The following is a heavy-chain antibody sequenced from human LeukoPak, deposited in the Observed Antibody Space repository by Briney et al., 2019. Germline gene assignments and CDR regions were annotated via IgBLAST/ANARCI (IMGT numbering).Heavy chain of an antibody. V-gene: IGHV4-38-2*02. CDR1: GYSISSGYY. CDR3: AKHLFGEGDYYYYMDV. CDR2: IYHSGST. D-gene: IGHD3-10*02. J-gene: IGHJ6*03. Sequence: PSETLSLTCTVSGYSISSGYYWGWIRQPPGKGLEWIGSIYHSGSTYYNPSLKSRVTISVDTSKNQFSLKLSSVTAADTAVYYCAKHLFGEGDYYYYMDVWGKGTTVTVSS.